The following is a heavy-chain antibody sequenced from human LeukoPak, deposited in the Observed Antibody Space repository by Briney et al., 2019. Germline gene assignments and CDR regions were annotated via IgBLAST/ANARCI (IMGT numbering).Heavy chain of an antibody. D-gene: IGHD3-22*01. J-gene: IGHJ3*02. CDR1: GGTFSSYA. CDR3: ARPDYYDSSGYSASFDI. V-gene: IGHV1-69*05. Sequence: SVKVSCKASGGTFSSYAISWVRQAPGQGLEWMGGIIPIFGTANYAQKFQGRVTITTDESTSTAYMELSSLRSEDTAVYYCARPDYYDSSGYSASFDIWGQGTMVTVSS. CDR2: IIPIFGTA.